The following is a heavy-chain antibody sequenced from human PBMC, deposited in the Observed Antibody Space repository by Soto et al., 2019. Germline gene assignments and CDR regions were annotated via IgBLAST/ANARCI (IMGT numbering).Heavy chain of an antibody. CDR3: ARSLAYCGGDCYNYYYGMDV. Sequence: QVQLQESGPGLVKPSETLSLTCTVSGGSVSSGSYYWSWIRQPPGKGLEWIGYIYYSGSTNYNPPLKSRVTISVDTSKNQFSLTVSSVTAADTAVYYCARSLAYCGGDCYNYYYGMDVWGQGTTVTVSS. V-gene: IGHV4-61*01. J-gene: IGHJ6*02. CDR1: GGSVSSGSYY. D-gene: IGHD2-21*02. CDR2: IYYSGST.